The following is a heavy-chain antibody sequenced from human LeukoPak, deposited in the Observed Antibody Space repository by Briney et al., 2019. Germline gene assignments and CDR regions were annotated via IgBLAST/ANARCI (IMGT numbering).Heavy chain of an antibody. Sequence: SETLSLTCTVSGGSISSYYWSWIRQPPGKGLEWIGYIYYSGSTNYNPSLKSRVTISVDTSKNQFSLKLSSVTAADTAVYYCARRYYYDSSGYHHDAFDIWGQGTMVTVSS. CDR2: IYYSGST. V-gene: IGHV4-59*08. CDR3: ARRYYYDSSGYHHDAFDI. D-gene: IGHD3-22*01. J-gene: IGHJ3*02. CDR1: GGSISSYY.